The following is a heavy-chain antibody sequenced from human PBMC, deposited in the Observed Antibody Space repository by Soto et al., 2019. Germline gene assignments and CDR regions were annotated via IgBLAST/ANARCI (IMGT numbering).Heavy chain of an antibody. CDR2: IYHSGST. V-gene: IGHV4-4*02. D-gene: IGHD4-17*01. J-gene: IGHJ4*02. Sequence: QVQLQESGPGLVKPSGTLSLTCAVSGGSISSNNWWTWVRQPPGKGLEWIGEIYHSGSTNYNPSLKYRVIISVERSKNQFSLRLSSVTAADTAVYYCAGAVTMRELGYWGQGTLVTVSS. CDR3: AGAVTMRELGY. CDR1: GGSISSNNW.